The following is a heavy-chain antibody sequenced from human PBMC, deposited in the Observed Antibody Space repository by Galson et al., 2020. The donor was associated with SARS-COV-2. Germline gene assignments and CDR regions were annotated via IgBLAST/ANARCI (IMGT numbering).Heavy chain of an antibody. CDR2: IYHSGST. CDR3: ARDLGEWITMVQEDNWFDP. D-gene: IGHD3-10*01. Sequence: SETLSLTCAVSGGSISSSNWWSWVRQPPGKGLEWIGEIYHSGSTNYNPSLKSRVTISVDTSKNQFSLKLSSVTAADTAVYYCARDLGEWITMVQEDNWFDPWGQGTLVTVSS. J-gene: IGHJ5*02. V-gene: IGHV4-4*02. CDR1: GGSISSSNW.